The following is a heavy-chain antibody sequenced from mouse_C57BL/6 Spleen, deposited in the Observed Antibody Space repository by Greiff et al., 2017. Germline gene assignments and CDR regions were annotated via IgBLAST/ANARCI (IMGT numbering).Heavy chain of an antibody. V-gene: IGHV1-80*01. J-gene: IGHJ2*01. CDR3: ARSGSSGYVLFDY. CDR1: GYAFSSYW. Sequence: QVQLQQSGAELVKPGASVKISCKASGYAFSSYWMNWVKQRPGKGLEWIGQIYPGDGDTNYNGKFKGKATLTADKSSSTASMQLSSLTSEDSAVYFCARSGSSGYVLFDYWGQGTTLTVSS. D-gene: IGHD3-2*02. CDR2: IYPGDGDT.